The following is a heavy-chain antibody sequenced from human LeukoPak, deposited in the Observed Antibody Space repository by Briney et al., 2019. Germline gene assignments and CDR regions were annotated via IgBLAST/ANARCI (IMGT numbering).Heavy chain of an antibody. V-gene: IGHV3-30*02. D-gene: IGHD3-10*01. CDR3: ATHYYAPGNYYNPIFY. J-gene: IGHJ4*02. Sequence: GSLRLSCAASGFTFSRYGMHWVRQAPGKGLEWVAFIRYDESDKKYKDSVKGRFTVSKDNSKNTLSLQMHSLRVEDTAVYYCATHYYAPGNYYNPIFYWGQGALVTVS. CDR1: GFTFSRYG. CDR2: IRYDESDK.